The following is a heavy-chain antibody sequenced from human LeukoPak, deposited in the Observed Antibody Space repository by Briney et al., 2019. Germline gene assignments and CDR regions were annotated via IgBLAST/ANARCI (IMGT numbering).Heavy chain of an antibody. J-gene: IGHJ3*02. CDR3: ASFRNTDI. V-gene: IGHV3-74*01. CDR1: GLTFSTYW. D-gene: IGHD2/OR15-2a*01. Sequence: GGSLRLSCAASGLTFSTYWMHWVRQAPGKGLVWVSRIDPDGNTVYADSVRGRFTVSRDNAKNTMYLQMNSLRVEDTALYYCASFRNTDIWGQGTTVTVSP. CDR2: IDPDGNT.